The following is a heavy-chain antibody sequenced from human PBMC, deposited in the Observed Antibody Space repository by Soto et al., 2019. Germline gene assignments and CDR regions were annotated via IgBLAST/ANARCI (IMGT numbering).Heavy chain of an antibody. CDR3: AKGRWDYDSSGYT. V-gene: IGHV3-23*01. J-gene: IGHJ5*02. CDR1: GFTFSSYA. CDR2: ISGSGGST. D-gene: IGHD3-22*01. Sequence: EVQLLESGGGLVQPGGSLRLSCAASGFTFSSYAMSWVRQAPGKGLEWVSAISGSGGSTYYAGSVKGRFTISRDNSKNTLYLQMNSLRAEDTAVYYCAKGRWDYDSSGYTWGQGTLVTVSS.